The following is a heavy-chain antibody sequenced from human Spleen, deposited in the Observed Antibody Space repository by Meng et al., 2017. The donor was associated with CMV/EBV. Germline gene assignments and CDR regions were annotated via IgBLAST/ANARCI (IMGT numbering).Heavy chain of an antibody. CDR1: GGSIRSYY. V-gene: IGHV4-4*07. CDR3: ARGGGCSSSSCDLDY. CDR2: IYTSGST. J-gene: IGHJ4*02. D-gene: IGHD2-2*01. Sequence: QVLLQGSGPVLVKPSEPLSLTCTVSGGSIRSYYWSWIRQPAGKGLEWIGRIYTSGSTNYNPSLKSRVTMSVDTSKNQFSLKLSSVTAADTATYYCARGGGCSSSSCDLDYWGPGVLVTVSS.